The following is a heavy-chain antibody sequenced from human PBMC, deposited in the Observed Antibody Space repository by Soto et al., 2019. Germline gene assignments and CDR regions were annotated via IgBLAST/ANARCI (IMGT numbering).Heavy chain of an antibody. CDR3: ARAKPYYDSSGYYYGYYGMDV. CDR2: IIPIFGTA. D-gene: IGHD3-22*01. Sequence: SVKVSCKASGGTFSSYAISWVRQAPGQGLEWMGGIIPIFGTANYAQKFQGRVTITADESTSTAYIELSSLRSEDTAVYYCARAKPYYDSSGYYYGYYGMDVSGQGTTVTASS. CDR1: GGTFSSYA. V-gene: IGHV1-69*13. J-gene: IGHJ6*02.